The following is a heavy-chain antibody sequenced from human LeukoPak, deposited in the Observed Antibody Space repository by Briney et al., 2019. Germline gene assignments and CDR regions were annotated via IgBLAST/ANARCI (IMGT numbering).Heavy chain of an antibody. D-gene: IGHD3-22*01. Sequence: GGSLRLSCAASGFTFSGYWMSWVRQAPGKGLEWVANIKQDGSEKYYVDSVKGRFTISRDNAKNSLYLQMNSLRAEDTAVYYCATEDHYDSSGYYFDYWGQGTLVTVSS. CDR3: ATEDHYDSSGYYFDY. J-gene: IGHJ4*02. CDR2: IKQDGSEK. CDR1: GFTFSGYW. V-gene: IGHV3-7*01.